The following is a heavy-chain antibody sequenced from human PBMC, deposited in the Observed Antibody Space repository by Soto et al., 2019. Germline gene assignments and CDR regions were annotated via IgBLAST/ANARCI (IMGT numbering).Heavy chain of an antibody. CDR2: MKPTSGNT. CDR1: GYTFSSYD. Sequence: QVQLVQSGAEVKKPGASVKVSCKASGYTFSSYDINWLRQATGQGLEWMGWMKPTSGNTGYAQKFQGRVTMTRDTSINTAYLELSSLRSEDTAVYYCGRSGYCPNGVCSVGDFDYWGQGTLVTVSS. J-gene: IGHJ4*02. V-gene: IGHV1-8*01. CDR3: GRSGYCPNGVCSVGDFDY. D-gene: IGHD2-8*01.